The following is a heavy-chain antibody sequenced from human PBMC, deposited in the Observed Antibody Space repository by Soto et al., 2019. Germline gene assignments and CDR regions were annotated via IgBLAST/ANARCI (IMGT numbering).Heavy chain of an antibody. J-gene: IGHJ5*02. D-gene: IGHD3-22*01. V-gene: IGHV3-15*01. CDR3: NTADSSDYYDSAGFYYRWFDP. Sequence: PGGSLRLSCAASGFTFSSAWMSWVRLAPEKGLEWVGRIKTTIEGGTTDYAAPVKGRFTISRDDSRNMLHLQMNSLTTEDTAVYYCNTADSSDYYDSAGFYYRWFDPWGQGTLVTVSS. CDR1: GFTFSSAW. CDR2: IKTTIEGGTT.